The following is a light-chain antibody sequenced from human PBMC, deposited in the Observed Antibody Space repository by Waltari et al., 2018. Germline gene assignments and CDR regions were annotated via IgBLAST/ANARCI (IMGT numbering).Light chain of an antibody. CDR2: SAS. J-gene: IGKJ1*01. Sequence: EIVMTQSPVTLSVSPGEGATLSCRASQRVRINLAWYQQKPGQAPRLLIYSASTRATGGPARFRGSGSGTEFTLTISRLQSDDFAVYYCQHYNNWPPGTTFGQGTKLEIK. CDR3: QHYNNWPPGTT. V-gene: IGKV3-15*01. CDR1: QRVRIN.